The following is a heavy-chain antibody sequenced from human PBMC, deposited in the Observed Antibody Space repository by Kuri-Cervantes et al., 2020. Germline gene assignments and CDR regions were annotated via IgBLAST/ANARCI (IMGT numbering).Heavy chain of an antibody. V-gene: IGHV3-23*01. CDR1: GFIFGKYA. Sequence: GESRKISCVASGFIFGKYAMSWVRQAPGKGLEWVSSISGGGIITYYADSVKGRFTISRDNSKNTLYLQMNSLRAEDTAVYYCAKDLGLMTTVTTYAFDVCCQGTMVTVSS. CDR3: AKDLGLMTTVTTYAFDV. J-gene: IGHJ3*01. D-gene: IGHD4-17*01. CDR2: ISGGGIIT.